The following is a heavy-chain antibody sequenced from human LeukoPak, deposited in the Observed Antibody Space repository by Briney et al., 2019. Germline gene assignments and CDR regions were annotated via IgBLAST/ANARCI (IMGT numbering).Heavy chain of an antibody. J-gene: IGHJ5*02. CDR1: GFTFSSYA. V-gene: IGHV3-23*01. CDR2: ISGSGDST. D-gene: IGHD3-22*01. Sequence: GRSLRLSCAPSGFTFSSYAISWVRQAPGKWLEWVSTISGSGDSTFYADSVKGRFTISRDNSKNTLYLQMNSLRAEDTAVYYCAKDQNTMIVVLRSPLNWFDPWGQGTLVTVSS. CDR3: AKDQNTMIVVLRSPLNWFDP.